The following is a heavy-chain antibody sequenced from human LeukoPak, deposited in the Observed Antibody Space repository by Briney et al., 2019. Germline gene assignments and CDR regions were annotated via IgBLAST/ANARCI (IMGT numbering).Heavy chain of an antibody. CDR2: ISSNGGST. V-gene: IGHV3-64*04. J-gene: IGHJ4*02. CDR1: GFTFSSYA. D-gene: IGHD4-17*01. Sequence: PGGSLRLSCSASGFTFSSYAMHWVRQAPGKGLEYVSAISSNGGSTYYADSVKGRFTISRDNSKNTLYLQMNSLRAEDTAVYYCARAVFDDYGDPYFDYWGQGTLVTVSS. CDR3: ARAVFDDYGDPYFDY.